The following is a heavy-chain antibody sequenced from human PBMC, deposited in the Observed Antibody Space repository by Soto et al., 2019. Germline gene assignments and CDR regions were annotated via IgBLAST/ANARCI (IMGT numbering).Heavy chain of an antibody. CDR2: IYTSGST. V-gene: IGHV4-4*07. CDR1: SDSVSSYY. D-gene: IGHD2-15*01. J-gene: IGHJ4*02. CDR3: AGSGGSFNFDY. Sequence: PSETLSLTCTVSSDSVSSYYWSWIRQPAGKGLEWIGRIYTSGSTNYNPSLKSRVTMSVDTSKSHFSLKLTSVTAADTAVYYCAGSGGSFNFDYWGQGTLVTVSS.